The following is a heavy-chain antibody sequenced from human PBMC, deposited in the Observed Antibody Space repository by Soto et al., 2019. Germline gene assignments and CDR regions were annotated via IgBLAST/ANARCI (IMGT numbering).Heavy chain of an antibody. D-gene: IGHD2-15*01. J-gene: IGHJ4*02. CDR1: GFTLSNYW. V-gene: IGHV3-74*01. CDR3: VRIRRGECYTCGY. Sequence: EVQLVESGGVSVQPGGSLRLSCTASGFTLSNYWMHWVRQAPGKGLVWVSRINTDGSTTTYADSVKGRFTIPRDNAKNTLYLQMNSLRDEDTAVYYCVRIRRGECYTCGYWGQGPLVTVSS. CDR2: INTDGSTT.